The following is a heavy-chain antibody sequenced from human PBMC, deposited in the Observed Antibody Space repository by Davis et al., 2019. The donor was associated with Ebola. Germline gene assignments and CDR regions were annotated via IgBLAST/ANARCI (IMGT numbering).Heavy chain of an antibody. CDR1: GFTFSSYG. D-gene: IGHD3-3*01. CDR3: ARVEY. J-gene: IGHJ4*02. CDR2: ISYDGSNK. V-gene: IGHV3-30*12. Sequence: GESLKISCAASGFTFSSYGMHWVRQAPGKGLEWVAVISYDGSNKYYADSVKGRFTISRDNSKNTLYLQMNSLRAEDTVVYYCARVEYWGQGTLVTVSS.